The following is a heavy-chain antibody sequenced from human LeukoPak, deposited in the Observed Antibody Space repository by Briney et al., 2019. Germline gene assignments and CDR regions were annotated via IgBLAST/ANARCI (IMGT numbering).Heavy chain of an antibody. D-gene: IGHD1-26*01. V-gene: IGHV3-23*01. CDR2: ISACGDRT. Sequence: GGSLRLSCAASGFPFTVYHTHWVRKTPEKGLEWVAAISACGDRTYYADSVRGRFAISRDNSNHILYLQMNRLRGEDMANYYCPRGSSNSSFYASWGQGTL. CDR1: GFPFTVYH. CDR3: PRGSSNSSFYAS. J-gene: IGHJ5*02.